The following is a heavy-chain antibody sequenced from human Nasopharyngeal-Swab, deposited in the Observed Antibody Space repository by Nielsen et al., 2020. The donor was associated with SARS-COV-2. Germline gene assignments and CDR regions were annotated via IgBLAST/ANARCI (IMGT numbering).Heavy chain of an antibody. V-gene: IGHV1-46*01. CDR3: ARAKGGDDYGDYSTYYYGMDV. J-gene: IGHJ6*02. CDR2: INPSGGST. Sequence: WVRQAPGQGLEWMGIINPSGGSTSYAQKLQGRVTMTRDTSTSTVYMELNSLRSEDTAVYYCARAKGGDDYGDYSTYYYGMDVWGQGTTVTVSS. D-gene: IGHD4-17*01.